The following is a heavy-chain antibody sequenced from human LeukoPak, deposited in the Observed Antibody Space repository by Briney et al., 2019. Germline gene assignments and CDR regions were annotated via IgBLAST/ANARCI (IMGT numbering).Heavy chain of an antibody. CDR1: GGSFSGYY. Sequence: PSETLSLTCAVYGGSFSGYYWSWIRQPPGKGLEWIGEINHSGSTNYNPSLKSRVTISVDTSKNQFSLKLSSVTAADTAVYYCARRYSSSWYVVGMDVWGQGTTVTVSS. D-gene: IGHD6-13*01. CDR3: ARRYSSSWYVVGMDV. V-gene: IGHV4-34*01. J-gene: IGHJ6*02. CDR2: INHSGST.